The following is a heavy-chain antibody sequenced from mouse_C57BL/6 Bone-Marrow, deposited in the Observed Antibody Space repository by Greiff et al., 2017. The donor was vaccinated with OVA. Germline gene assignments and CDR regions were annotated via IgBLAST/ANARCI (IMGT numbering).Heavy chain of an antibody. J-gene: IGHJ2*01. D-gene: IGHD3-3*01. CDR1: GYSFTGYY. V-gene: IGHV1-31*01. CDR2: IYPYSGVS. Sequence: VQLQQSGPELVKPGASVKISCKASGYSFTGYYMHWVKQSPGNILDWIGYIYPYSGVSSYNQKFTGKATLTVDKSSSTAYMELRSLTSEDSAVYECARGTGFDYWGQGTTLTGSS. CDR3: ARGTGFDY.